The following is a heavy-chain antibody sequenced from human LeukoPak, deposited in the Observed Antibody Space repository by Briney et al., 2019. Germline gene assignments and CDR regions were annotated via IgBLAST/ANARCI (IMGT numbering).Heavy chain of an antibody. J-gene: IGHJ4*02. CDR3: VKRDSGWPY. Sequence: ASVKVSCKASGYIFTDYYMHWVRQAPGQGPEWIGRVSPNGAGTLYAQKFQGRVTLTSDTSMTTAYMDLSGLTSDDTAVYYCVKRDSGWPYWGQGTLVTVSS. V-gene: IGHV1-2*02. CDR2: VSPNGAGT. CDR1: GYIFTDYY. D-gene: IGHD5-12*01.